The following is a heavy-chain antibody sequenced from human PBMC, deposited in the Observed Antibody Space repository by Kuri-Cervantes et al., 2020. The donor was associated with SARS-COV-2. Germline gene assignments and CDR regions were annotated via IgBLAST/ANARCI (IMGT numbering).Heavy chain of an antibody. CDR2: ISSSSSYI. J-gene: IGHJ4*02. Sequence: GESLKISCAASGFTFSSDSMNWVRQAPGKGLEWVSSISSSSSYIYYADSVKGRFTISRDNAKNSLYLQMNSLRAEDTAVYYCARTSTWSIYFDYWGQGTLVTVSS. V-gene: IGHV3-21*01. CDR3: ARTSTWSIYFDY. D-gene: IGHD2-8*02. CDR1: GFTFSSDS.